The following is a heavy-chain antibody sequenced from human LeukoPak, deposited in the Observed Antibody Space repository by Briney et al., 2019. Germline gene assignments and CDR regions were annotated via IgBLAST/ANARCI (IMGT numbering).Heavy chain of an antibody. V-gene: IGHV1-2*02. J-gene: IGHJ5*02. CDR3: ARAGMTTVTRVDGNWFDP. Sequence: GASVKVSCKASGYTFTGYYMHWVRQAPGQGLEWMGWINPNSGGTNYAQKFQGRVTMTRDTSISTAYMELSRLRSDDTAVYYCARAGMTTVTRVDGNWFDPWGQGTLVTASS. CDR1: GYTFTGYY. CDR2: INPNSGGT. D-gene: IGHD4-11*01.